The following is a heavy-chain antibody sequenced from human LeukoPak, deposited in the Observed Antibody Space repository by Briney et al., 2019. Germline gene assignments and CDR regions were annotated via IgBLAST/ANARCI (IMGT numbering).Heavy chain of an antibody. V-gene: IGHV3-23*01. CDR3: ARGVSSGTYFLSRDYCYMDV. Sequence: GGSLRLSCAASGFTFSNYAMSWLRQAPGKGLEWVSTIGNSGGSTYYADSVKGRFTIARDDPENTLFLQMNSLRTEDTAVYYCARGVSSGTYFLSRDYCYMDVWGKGTTVTISS. CDR1: GFTFSNYA. D-gene: IGHD1-26*01. J-gene: IGHJ6*03. CDR2: IGNSGGST.